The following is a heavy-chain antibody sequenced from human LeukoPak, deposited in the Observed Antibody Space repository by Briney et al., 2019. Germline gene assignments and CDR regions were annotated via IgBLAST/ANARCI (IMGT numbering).Heavy chain of an antibody. J-gene: IGHJ4*02. CDR3: ARLHCTSTSCSIDY. CDR2: TYYRSKLSN. CDR1: GDSVSSNSAA. V-gene: IGHV6-1*01. Sequence: SQTLSLTCAISGDSVSSNSAAWSWIRQSPSRGLEWLGRTYYRSKLSNDYAVSGKSRITINPDTSKNKLSLQLNSVTPEDTAVYYCARLHCTSTSCSIDYWGQGTLVTVSS. D-gene: IGHD2-2*01.